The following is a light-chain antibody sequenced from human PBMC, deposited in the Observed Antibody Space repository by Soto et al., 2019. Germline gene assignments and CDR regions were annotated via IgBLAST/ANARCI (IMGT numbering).Light chain of an antibody. J-gene: IGKJ1*01. CDR3: QQYGSSPQT. V-gene: IGKV3-20*01. CDR1: QSVSSSF. CDR2: GAS. Sequence: EIVLTQSPGTLSLSPGERATLSCRASQSVSSSFLAWYQQKPGQAPRLLIYGASSRATGIPDRFSGSGSGTDFTLTISRLEPEDFAVYDCQQYGSSPQTFGQGTKVDI.